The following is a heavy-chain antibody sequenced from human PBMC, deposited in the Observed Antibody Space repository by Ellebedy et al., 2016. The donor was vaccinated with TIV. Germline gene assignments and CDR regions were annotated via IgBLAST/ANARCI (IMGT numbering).Heavy chain of an antibody. D-gene: IGHD2-2*02. CDR1: GYSFTSYW. CDR2: IYPGDSDT. CDR3: ARHAHGGDIVVVPAAIGWGAWFDP. V-gene: IGHV5-51*01. Sequence: GESLKISXKGSGYSFTSYWIGWVRQMPGKGLEWMGIIYPGDSDTRYSPSFQGQVTISADKSISTAYLQWSSLKASDTAMYYCARHAHGGDIVVVPAAIGWGAWFDPWGQGTLVTVSS. J-gene: IGHJ5*02.